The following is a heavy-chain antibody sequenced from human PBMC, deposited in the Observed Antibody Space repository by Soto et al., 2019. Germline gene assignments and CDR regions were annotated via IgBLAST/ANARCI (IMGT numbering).Heavy chain of an antibody. CDR1: GYTFTSYD. CDR3: ARAKGDCRSTSCYDYYYYYMDV. CDR2: MNPNSGNT. Sequence: GASVKVSCKASGYTFTSYDINWVRQATGQGLEWMGWMNPNSGNTGYAQKFQGRVTMTRNTSISTAYMELSSLRSEDTAVYYCARAKGDCRSTSCYDYYYYYMDVWGKGTTGTAP. D-gene: IGHD2-2*01. J-gene: IGHJ6*03. V-gene: IGHV1-8*01.